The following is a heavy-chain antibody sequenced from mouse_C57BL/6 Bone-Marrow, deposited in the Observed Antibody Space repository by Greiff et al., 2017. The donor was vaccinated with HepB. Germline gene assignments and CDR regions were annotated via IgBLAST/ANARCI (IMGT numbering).Heavy chain of an antibody. CDR2: IRSKSNNYAT. CDR3: VTPYYRTYGYYAMDY. CDR1: GFSFNTYA. Sequence: EVKLMESGGGLVQPKGSLKLSCAASGFSFNTYAMNWVRQAPGKGLEWVARIRSKSNNYATYYADSVKDRFTISRDDSESMLYLQMNNLKTEDTAMYYCVTPYYRTYGYYAMDYWGQGTSVTVSS. V-gene: IGHV10-1*01. J-gene: IGHJ4*01. D-gene: IGHD2-12*01.